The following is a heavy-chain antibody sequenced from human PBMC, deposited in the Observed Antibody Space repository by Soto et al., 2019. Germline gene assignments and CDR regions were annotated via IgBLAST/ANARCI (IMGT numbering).Heavy chain of an antibody. CDR1: GGSISSSNW. Sequence: PSETLSLTCAVSGGSISSSNWWSWVRQPPGKGLEWIGEIYHSGSTNYNPSLKSRVTISVDKSKNQFSLKLSSVTAADTAVYYCARDSGYYDSSGYAPHYYFDYWGQGTLVTVSS. V-gene: IGHV4-4*02. CDR3: ARDSGYYDSSGYAPHYYFDY. CDR2: IYHSGST. J-gene: IGHJ4*02. D-gene: IGHD3-22*01.